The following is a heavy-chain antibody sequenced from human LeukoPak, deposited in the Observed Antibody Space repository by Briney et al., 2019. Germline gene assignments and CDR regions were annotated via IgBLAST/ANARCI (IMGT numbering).Heavy chain of an antibody. CDR2: IKSKTDGGTT. CDR1: GFTFSDYY. J-gene: IGHJ4*02. V-gene: IGHV3-15*01. CDR3: TSAPDNVLLWFGELLDFDY. D-gene: IGHD3-10*01. Sequence: GGSLRLSCAASGFTFSDYYMSWIRQAPGKGLEWVGRIKSKTDGGTTDYAAPVKGRFTISRDDSKNTLYLQMNSLKTEDTAVYYCTSAPDNVLLWFGELLDFDYWGQGTLVTVSS.